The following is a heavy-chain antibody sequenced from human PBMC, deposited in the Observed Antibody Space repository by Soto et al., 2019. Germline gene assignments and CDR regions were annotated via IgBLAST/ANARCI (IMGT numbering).Heavy chain of an antibody. V-gene: IGHV4-31*03. Sequence: SETLSLTCTVSGGSIRSGGYYWSWVRQNPRKGLEWIGNIYYSGNTYYNPSLKSRLTISVDTSKNQFSLNLSSVTAADTAVYYCARDRLMATAGTARHYFGLDVWGQGTTGTVSS. CDR3: ARDRLMATAGTARHYFGLDV. D-gene: IGHD5-18*01. CDR2: IYYSGNT. J-gene: IGHJ6*02. CDR1: GGSIRSGGYY.